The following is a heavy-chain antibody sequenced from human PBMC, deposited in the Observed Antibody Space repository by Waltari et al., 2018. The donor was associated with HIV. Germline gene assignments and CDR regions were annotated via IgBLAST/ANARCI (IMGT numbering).Heavy chain of an antibody. V-gene: IGHV4-34*01. CDR3: ARGEGWLTPFDS. CDR2: VNHSGTT. D-gene: IGHD3-22*01. Sequence: QVQLQQWGAGLLKPSETLSLTCTVYGGSFSCYYWTWIRQPPGKGLEWIGEVNHSGTTNYNPSLKSRVTISVDTSKNQFSLKLSSVTAADTAVYYCARGEGWLTPFDSWGQGTLVTVSS. J-gene: IGHJ4*02. CDR1: GGSFSCYY.